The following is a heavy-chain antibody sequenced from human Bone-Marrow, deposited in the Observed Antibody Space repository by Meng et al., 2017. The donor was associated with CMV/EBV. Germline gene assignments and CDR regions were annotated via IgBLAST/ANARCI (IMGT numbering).Heavy chain of an antibody. Sequence: SRLNLDYYVLYWVRQAPGKGLEGISADTGNVDTTSCAGPVKRRFTVSRDRSKNAVWLQMNGLTAEDTALYYCARLSVRYDYGSNDYWGQGTLVTVSS. J-gene: IGHJ4*02. CDR1: RLNLDYYV. D-gene: IGHD3-16*01. V-gene: IGHV3-23*01. CDR3: ARLSVRYDYGSNDY. CDR2: DTGNVDTT.